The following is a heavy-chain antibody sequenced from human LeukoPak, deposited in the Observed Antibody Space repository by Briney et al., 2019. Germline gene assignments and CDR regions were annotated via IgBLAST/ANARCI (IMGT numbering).Heavy chain of an antibody. J-gene: IGHJ1*01. D-gene: IGHD2-2*01. V-gene: IGHV4-39*07. CDR1: GGSISSSSYY. Sequence: SETLSLTCTVSGGSISSSSYYWGWIRQPPGKGLEWIGSIYYSGSTYYNPSLKSRVTISVDTSKNQFSLKLSSVTAADTAVYYCARARLDCTSTSCYGEYFQHWGQGTLVTVSS. CDR2: IYYSGST. CDR3: ARARLDCTSTSCYGEYFQH.